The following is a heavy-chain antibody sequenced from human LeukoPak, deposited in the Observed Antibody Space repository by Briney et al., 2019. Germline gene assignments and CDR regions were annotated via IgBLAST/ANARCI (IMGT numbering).Heavy chain of an antibody. CDR3: ARGSSGWYRRIYFDY. Sequence: SETLSLTCAVYGGSFSGYYWSWIRQPPGKGLEWIGEINHSGSTNYNPSLKSLVTISVDTSKNQFSLKLSSVTAADTAVYYCARGSSGWYRRIYFDYWGQGTLVTVSS. CDR2: INHSGST. J-gene: IGHJ4*02. D-gene: IGHD6-19*01. CDR1: GGSFSGYY. V-gene: IGHV4-34*01.